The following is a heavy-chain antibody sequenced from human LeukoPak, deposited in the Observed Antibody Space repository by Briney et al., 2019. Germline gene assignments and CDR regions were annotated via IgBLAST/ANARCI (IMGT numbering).Heavy chain of an antibody. D-gene: IGHD3-22*01. CDR3: ARDQGAYYDSSGYYDAFDI. CDR2: INPDGSTI. J-gene: IGHJ3*02. V-gene: IGHV3-7*03. CDR1: GFTFSTSW. Sequence: PGGSLRLSCAASGFTFSTSWMTWVRQAPGKGLDWLGNINPDGSTINYVDSVKGRFTFSRDNAKNSLYLQMNSLRAEDTAVYYCARDQGAYYDSSGYYDAFDIWGQGTMVTVSS.